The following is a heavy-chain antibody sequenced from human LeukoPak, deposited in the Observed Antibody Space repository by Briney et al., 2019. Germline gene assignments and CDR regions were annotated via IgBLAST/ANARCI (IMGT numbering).Heavy chain of an antibody. Sequence: SETLPLTCTVSGGSISSYYWSWIRQPPGKGLEWIGYIYYSGSTNYNPSLKSRVTISVDTSKNQFSLKLSSVTAADTAVYYCAREERWLQKRGPYDAFDIWGQGTMVTVSS. D-gene: IGHD5-24*01. V-gene: IGHV4-59*01. CDR3: AREERWLQKRGPYDAFDI. CDR2: IYYSGST. J-gene: IGHJ3*02. CDR1: GGSISSYY.